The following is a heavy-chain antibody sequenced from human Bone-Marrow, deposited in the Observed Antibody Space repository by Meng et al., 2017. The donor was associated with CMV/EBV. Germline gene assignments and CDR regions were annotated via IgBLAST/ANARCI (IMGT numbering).Heavy chain of an antibody. J-gene: IGHJ6*02. D-gene: IGHD3-3*01. CDR1: GGSFSGYY. V-gene: IGHV4-34*01. Sequence: SETLSLTCAVYGGSFSGYYWSWIHQPPGKGLEWIGEINHSGSTNYNPSLKSRVTISVDTSKNQFSLKLSSVTAADTAVYYCARDRYYDFWSGYQPLYYYYGMDVWGQGTTVTVSS. CDR2: INHSGST. CDR3: ARDRYYDFWSGYQPLYYYYGMDV.